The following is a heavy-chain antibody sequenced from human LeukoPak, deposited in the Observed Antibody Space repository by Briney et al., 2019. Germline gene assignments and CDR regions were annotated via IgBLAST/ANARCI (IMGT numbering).Heavy chain of an antibody. J-gene: IGHJ4*02. Sequence: SVKVSCKASGGTFSSYAISWVRQAPGQGLEWMGGIIPIFGTANYAQKFQGRVTITTDESTSTAYMELSSLRSEDTAVYHCAGAVGAIAYYFDYWGQGTLVTVSS. D-gene: IGHD1-26*01. V-gene: IGHV1-69*05. CDR1: GGTFSSYA. CDR2: IIPIFGTA. CDR3: AGAVGAIAYYFDY.